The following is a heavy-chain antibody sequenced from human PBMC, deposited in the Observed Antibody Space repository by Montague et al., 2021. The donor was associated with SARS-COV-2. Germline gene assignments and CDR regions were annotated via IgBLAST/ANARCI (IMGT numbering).Heavy chain of an antibody. CDR3: ARFFCPYYYGLDV. J-gene: IGHJ6*02. Sequence: SETLSLTCTVSGGSLSTYYWSWIRQPPGKGLECIGYIYYTGNTNYNPSLKSRVTISVDTSKNQFSLKLGSVTAADTAVYYCARFFCPYYYGLDVWGQGTTVTVSS. V-gene: IGHV4-59*13. CDR2: IYYTGNT. CDR1: GGSLSTYY.